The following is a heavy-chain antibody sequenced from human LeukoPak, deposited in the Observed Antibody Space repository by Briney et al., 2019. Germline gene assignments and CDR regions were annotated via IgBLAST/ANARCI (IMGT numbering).Heavy chain of an antibody. Sequence: SETLSLTCTVSGGSISSYYWSWIRQPPGKGLEWIGYIYYSGSTYYNPSLKSRVTISVDTSKNQFSLKLSSVTAADTAVYYCARGIGTYYYDSSGYRGAAFDIWGQGTMVTVSS. J-gene: IGHJ3*02. D-gene: IGHD3-22*01. CDR2: IYYSGST. CDR3: ARGIGTYYYDSSGYRGAAFDI. CDR1: GGSISSYY. V-gene: IGHV4-59*12.